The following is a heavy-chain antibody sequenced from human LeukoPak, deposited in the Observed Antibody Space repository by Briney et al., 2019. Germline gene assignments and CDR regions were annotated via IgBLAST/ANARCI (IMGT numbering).Heavy chain of an antibody. CDR1: GGSISSSSYY. Sequence: SETLSLTCTVSGGSISSSSYYWGWIRQPPGKGLEWIGSIYYSGSTNYNPSLKSRVTISVDTSKNQFSLKLSSVTAADTAVYYCARGSVYATEWGQGTLVTVSS. CDR3: ARGSVYATE. V-gene: IGHV4-39*07. CDR2: IYYSGST. J-gene: IGHJ4*02. D-gene: IGHD2-8*01.